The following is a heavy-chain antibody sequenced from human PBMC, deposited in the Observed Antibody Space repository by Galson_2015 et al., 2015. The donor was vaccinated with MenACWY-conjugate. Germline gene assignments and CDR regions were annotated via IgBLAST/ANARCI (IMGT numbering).Heavy chain of an antibody. CDR1: GGTFSSYA. CDR3: ARTNYYYYDSSGYHQEYFQH. D-gene: IGHD3-22*01. Sequence: SVKVSCKASGGTFSSYAISWVRQAPGQGLEWMGGIIPIFGTANYAQKFQGRVTITADESTSTAYMELSSLRSEDTAVYYCARTNYYYYDSSGYHQEYFQHGGQGTLVTVSS. V-gene: IGHV1-69*13. J-gene: IGHJ1*01. CDR2: IIPIFGTA.